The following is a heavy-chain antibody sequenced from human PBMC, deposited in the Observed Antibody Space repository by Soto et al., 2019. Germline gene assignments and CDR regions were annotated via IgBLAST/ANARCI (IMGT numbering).Heavy chain of an antibody. CDR2: ISGSGGST. CDR3: AKGLGSYYYGMDV. V-gene: IGHV3-23*01. Sequence: GGSLSLSFAALELPFGSNAMSWVGKAPGKGLEWVSAISGSGGSTYYADSVKGRFTISRDNSKNTLYLQMNSLRAEDTAVYYCAKGLGSYYYGMDVWGQGTTVTVSS. D-gene: IGHD5-12*01. CDR1: ELPFGSNA. J-gene: IGHJ6*02.